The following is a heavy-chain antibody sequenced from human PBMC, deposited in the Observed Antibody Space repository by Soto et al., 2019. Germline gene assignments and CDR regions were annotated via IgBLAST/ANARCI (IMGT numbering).Heavy chain of an antibody. Sequence: ASETLSLTCTVSGGSISSYYWSWIRQPPGKGLEWIGYIYYSGSTNYNPSLKSRVTISVDTSKNQFSLKLSSVTAADTAVYYCARAPPVDIVPYGTDVWGQGTTVTVSS. D-gene: IGHD5-12*01. V-gene: IGHV4-59*01. CDR1: GGSISSYY. CDR2: IYYSGST. J-gene: IGHJ6*02. CDR3: ARAPPVDIVPYGTDV.